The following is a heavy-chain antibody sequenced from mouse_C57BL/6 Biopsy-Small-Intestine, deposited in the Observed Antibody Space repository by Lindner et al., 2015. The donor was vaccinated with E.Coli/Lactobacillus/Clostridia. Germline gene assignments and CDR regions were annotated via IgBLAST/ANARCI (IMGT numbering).Heavy chain of an antibody. Sequence: SVKVSCKASGYTFTDYYIHWVRQAPGQGLEWMGWINPNSGSTDCAQKFRGRVSLTRDTTISTAYMELTSLTSDDTAVYFCVRVGSITHEYWGQGTLVTVSS. CDR3: VRVGSITHEY. V-gene: IGHV1-84*02. CDR2: INPNSGST. J-gene: IGHJ4*01. D-gene: IGHD2-4*01. CDR1: GYTFTDYY.